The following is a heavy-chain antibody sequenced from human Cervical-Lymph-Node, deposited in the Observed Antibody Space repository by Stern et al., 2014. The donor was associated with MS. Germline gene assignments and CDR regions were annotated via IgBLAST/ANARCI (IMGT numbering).Heavy chain of an antibody. D-gene: IGHD6-13*01. CDR2: TNHSGST. CDR3: ASAAYSSSQVSWFDR. V-gene: IGHV4-34*01. CDR1: GGSFSDFY. J-gene: IGHJ5*02. Sequence: QVQLQQWGAGPVKPSETLSLTCAVYGGSFSDFYWTWIRQPPGKALEWIGETNHSGSTTYNPSLRSRVSIFLDRSRNEFSRRLRSLTAADTAVYYCASAAYSSSQVSWFDRWGQGTLVTVSS.